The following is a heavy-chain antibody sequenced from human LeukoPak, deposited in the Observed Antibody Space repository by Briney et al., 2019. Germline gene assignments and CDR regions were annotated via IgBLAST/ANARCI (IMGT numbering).Heavy chain of an antibody. D-gene: IGHD6-13*01. CDR2: IGWNSGGI. J-gene: IGHJ4*02. V-gene: IGHV3-9*01. Sequence: GRSLRLSCAASGFTFDDYAMHWVRQAPGKGLEWVSGIGWNSGGIVYADSVKGRFTISRDNAKNSLSLRMNSLRAEDTALYYCVKLTAAGLVDHWGQGTLVTVSS. CDR3: VKLTAAGLVDH. CDR1: GFTFDDYA.